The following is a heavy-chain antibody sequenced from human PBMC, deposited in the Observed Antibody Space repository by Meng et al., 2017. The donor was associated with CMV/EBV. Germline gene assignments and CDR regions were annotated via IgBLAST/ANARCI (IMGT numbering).Heavy chain of an antibody. J-gene: IGHJ4*02. V-gene: IGHV1-2*02. CDR1: GYPFTGYY. D-gene: IGHD5-18*01. CDR2: ITPTSGGT. Sequence: GYPFTGYYMHWVRPAPGQGLEWMGWITPTSGGTNYAQKFQGRVTMTRDTSISTAYMELSRLRSDDTAVYYCARDFSHTAMVSRGSGYWGQGTLVTVSS. CDR3: ARDFSHTAMVSRGSGY.